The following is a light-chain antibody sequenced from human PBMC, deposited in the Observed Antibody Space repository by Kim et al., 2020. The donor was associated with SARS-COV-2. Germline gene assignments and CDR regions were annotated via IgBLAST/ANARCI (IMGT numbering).Light chain of an antibody. CDR2: GAS. J-gene: IGKJ4*01. CDR3: QHYGSSPPLT. CDR1: QSVSSSY. Sequence: PGERATLACRASQSVSSSYLAWYQQRPGQAPRLLIYGASSRATGIPDRFSGSGSGTDFTLTITRLEPEDFAVYYCQHYGSSPPLTFGGGTKVDIK. V-gene: IGKV3-20*01.